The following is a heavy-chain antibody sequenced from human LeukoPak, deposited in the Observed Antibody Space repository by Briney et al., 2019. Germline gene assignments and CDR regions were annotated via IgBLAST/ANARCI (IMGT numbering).Heavy chain of an antibody. V-gene: IGHV3-7*01. D-gene: IGHD2-2*03. J-gene: IGHJ5*02. CDR1: GFTFSSYW. Sequence: GGSLRLSCAASGFTFSSYWMSWVRQAPGKGLEWVANIKQDGSEKYYVDSVKGRFTISRDNAKNSLYLQMNSLRAEDTAVYYCARGGRGYCSSTSCYWGWFDPWGQGTLVTVSS. CDR3: ARGGRGYCSSTSCYWGWFDP. CDR2: IKQDGSEK.